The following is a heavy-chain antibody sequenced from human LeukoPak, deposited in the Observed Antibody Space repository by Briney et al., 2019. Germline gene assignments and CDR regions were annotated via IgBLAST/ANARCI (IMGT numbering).Heavy chain of an antibody. CDR3: AKYVSTGWFDP. CDR2: INHSGST. CDR1: GFTFSSYW. J-gene: IGHJ5*02. D-gene: IGHD5/OR15-5a*01. Sequence: GSLRLSCAASGFTFSSYWMSWVRQPPGKGLEWIGEINHSGSTNYNPSLKSPITISVDTSTNQFSLKLSSVTAADTAVYYCAKYVSTGWFDPWGQGTLVTVSS. V-gene: IGHV4-34*08.